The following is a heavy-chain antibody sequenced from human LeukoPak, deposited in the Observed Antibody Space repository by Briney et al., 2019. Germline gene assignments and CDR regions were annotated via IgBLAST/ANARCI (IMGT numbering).Heavy chain of an antibody. Sequence: SVKVSCKASGGTFSSYAISWVRQAPGQGLEWMGGIIPIFGTANYAQKFQGRVTITADESTSTAYMELSSLRSEDTAVYYCARRVIESAVTSERNWFDPWGQGNLLTVSS. D-gene: IGHD4-11*01. CDR1: GGTFSSYA. CDR3: ARRVIESAVTSERNWFDP. J-gene: IGHJ5*02. CDR2: IIPIFGTA. V-gene: IGHV1-69*13.